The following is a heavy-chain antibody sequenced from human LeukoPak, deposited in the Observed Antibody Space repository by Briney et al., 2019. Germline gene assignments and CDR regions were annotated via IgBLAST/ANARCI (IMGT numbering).Heavy chain of an antibody. CDR3: ARRVRFLEWLNKGTLDY. CDR1: GGSISSGGYY. CDR2: IYHSGST. J-gene: IGHJ4*02. D-gene: IGHD3-3*01. Sequence: SQTLSLTCTVSGGSISSGGYYWSWIRQPPGKGLEWIGYIYHSGSTYYNPSLKSRVTISVDRSKNQFSLKLSSVTAADTAVYYCARRVRFLEWLNKGTLDYWGQGTLVTVSS. V-gene: IGHV4-30-2*01.